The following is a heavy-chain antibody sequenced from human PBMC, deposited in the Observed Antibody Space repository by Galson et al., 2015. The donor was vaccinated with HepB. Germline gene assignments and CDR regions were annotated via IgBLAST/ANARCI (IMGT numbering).Heavy chain of an antibody. J-gene: IGHJ4*02. D-gene: IGHD6-13*01. Sequence: LRLSCAASGFTFSSYWMSWVRQAPGKGLEWVANIKQDGSEKYYVDSVKGRFTISRDNAKNSLYLQMNSLRAEDTAVYYCARDEFYRRIAAAEQRGRFDYWGQGTLITVSS. V-gene: IGHV3-7*03. CDR2: IKQDGSEK. CDR3: ARDEFYRRIAAAEQRGRFDY. CDR1: GFTFSSYW.